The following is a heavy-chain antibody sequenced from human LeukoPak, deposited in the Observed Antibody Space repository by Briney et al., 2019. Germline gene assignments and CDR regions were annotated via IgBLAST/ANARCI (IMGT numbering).Heavy chain of an antibody. CDR1: GFTFSTYW. CDR2: INTDGSNT. V-gene: IGHV3-74*01. D-gene: IGHD3-9*01. Sequence: GGSLRLSCAASGFTFSTYWMHWVRQAPGKGPVWVSLINTDGSNTTYADSVKGRFTVSRDNAKNTLYLQMSNLRVEDTGVYYCVRDFTGRPDYWGQGTLVTVSS. J-gene: IGHJ4*02. CDR3: VRDFTGRPDY.